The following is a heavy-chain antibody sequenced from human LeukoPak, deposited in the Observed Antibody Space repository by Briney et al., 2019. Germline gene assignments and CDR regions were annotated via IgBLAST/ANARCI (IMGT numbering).Heavy chain of an antibody. CDR1: GFAPSDYT. V-gene: IGHV3-23*01. CDR2: ISVSGDGT. CDR3: AKDRYCSSTNCSYDY. J-gene: IGHJ4*02. Sequence: GGSLSLSCAASGFAPSDYTMKWVRQAPGLGRVWVSGISVSGDGTYYAVSVRGRFTMSSDNSNNRLNLQMNSERAEDTAVYYCAKDRYCSSTNCSYDYWGQGTLVTVSS. D-gene: IGHD2-2*01.